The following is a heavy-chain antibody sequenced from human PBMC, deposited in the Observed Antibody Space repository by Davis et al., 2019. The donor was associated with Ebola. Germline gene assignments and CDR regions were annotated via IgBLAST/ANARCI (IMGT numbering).Heavy chain of an antibody. CDR1: VYTFTSYA. V-gene: IGHV1-46*01. D-gene: IGHD3-3*01. CDR3: ARAFYYYDFWSGYFRALGLDPNDNWFDP. CDR2: INPSGGST. Sequence: ASVKVSCKASVYTFTSYAMHWVRQAPGQGLEWMGIINPSGGSTSYAQKFQGRVTMTRDTSTSTVYMELSSLRSEDTAVYYCARAFYYYDFWSGYFRALGLDPNDNWFDPWGQGTLVTVSS. J-gene: IGHJ5*02.